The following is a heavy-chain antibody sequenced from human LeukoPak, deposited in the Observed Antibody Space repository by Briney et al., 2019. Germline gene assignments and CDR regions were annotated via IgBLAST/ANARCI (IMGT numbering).Heavy chain of an antibody. V-gene: IGHV4-39*01. CDR3: AKTTVAAHEAFDY. J-gene: IGHJ4*02. D-gene: IGHD6-19*01. CDR2: IYYSGST. Sequence: SETLSLTCTVSGGSISSSSYYCGWVRQPPGKGLEWIGSIYYSGSTYYNPSLKSRITISVDTSKNQFSLKLSSVTAADTAVYYCAKTTVAAHEAFDYWGQGTLVTVSS. CDR1: GGSISSSSYY.